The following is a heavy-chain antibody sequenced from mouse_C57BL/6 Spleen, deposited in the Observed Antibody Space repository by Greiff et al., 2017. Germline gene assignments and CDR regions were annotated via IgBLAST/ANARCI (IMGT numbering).Heavy chain of an antibody. Sequence: QLQQSGPVLVKPGASVKMSCKASGYTFTDYYMNWVKQSHGKSLEWIGVINPYTGGTSYNQKFKGKATLTVDKSSSTAYMELNSLTSEDSAVYDSARHITTVEDYAMDYWGQGTSVTVSA. CDR3: ARHITTVEDYAMDY. CDR1: GYTFTDYY. V-gene: IGHV1-19*01. D-gene: IGHD1-1*01. CDR2: INPYTGGT. J-gene: IGHJ4*01.